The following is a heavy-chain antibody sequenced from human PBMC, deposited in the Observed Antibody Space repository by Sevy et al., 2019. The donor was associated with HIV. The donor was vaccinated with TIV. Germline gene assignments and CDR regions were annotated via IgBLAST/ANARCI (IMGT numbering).Heavy chain of an antibody. CDR3: AREGVVPYYGMDV. CDR2: ISSSGSTI. J-gene: IGHJ6*02. V-gene: IGHV3-48*03. D-gene: IGHD2-15*01. Sequence: GGSLRLSCAASGFTFSSDEMNWVRQAPGKGLEWVSYISSSGSTIYYADSVKDRFTISRDNAKNSLYLQMNSLRAEDTAVYYCAREGVVPYYGMDVWGQGTTVTVSS. CDR1: GFTFSSDE.